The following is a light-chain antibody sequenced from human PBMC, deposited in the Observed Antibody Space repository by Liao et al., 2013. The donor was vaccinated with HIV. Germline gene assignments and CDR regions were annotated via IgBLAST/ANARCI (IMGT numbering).Light chain of an antibody. CDR2: YNT. CDR3: QVWDSSSDPVYV. J-gene: IGLJ1*01. CDR1: NIGSKS. V-gene: IGLV3-21*04. Sequence: SYELTQPPSVSVAPGKTARITCGGNNIGSKSVHWYQQKAGQAPVLVIYYNTDWPSGIPERISGSKSGNTATLTISRVEAGDEADYYCQVWDSSSDPVYVFGTGTKVTVL.